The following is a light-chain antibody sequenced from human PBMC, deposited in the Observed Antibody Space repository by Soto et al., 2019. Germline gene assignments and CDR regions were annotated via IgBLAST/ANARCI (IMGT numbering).Light chain of an antibody. Sequence: QSVLTQPASVSGSPGQSITISCTGTSSDVGGYNYVSWYQQHPGKAPKLMIYDVSNRPSGVSNRFSGSKSGNTASLTISGLQAEDEADYYCSSYTSSSTVVFGGGTK. CDR3: SSYTSSSTVV. CDR2: DVS. CDR1: SSDVGGYNY. J-gene: IGLJ2*01. V-gene: IGLV2-14*01.